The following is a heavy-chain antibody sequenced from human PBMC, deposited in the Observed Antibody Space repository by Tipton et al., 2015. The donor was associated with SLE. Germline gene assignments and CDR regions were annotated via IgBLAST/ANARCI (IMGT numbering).Heavy chain of an antibody. D-gene: IGHD2-21*01. Sequence: TLSLTCSVSGRSIRSGGYSWSWIRQHPGKGLEWIGYIHYNGSTYYNPSLRSRLTISLDTPKNQFSLRLTSVTAADTAVYYCARGLLTWRGAIVGVDVWGQGTTVNVSS. CDR1: GRSIRSGGYS. CDR3: ARGLLTWRGAIVGVDV. J-gene: IGHJ6*02. CDR2: IHYNGST. V-gene: IGHV4-31*03.